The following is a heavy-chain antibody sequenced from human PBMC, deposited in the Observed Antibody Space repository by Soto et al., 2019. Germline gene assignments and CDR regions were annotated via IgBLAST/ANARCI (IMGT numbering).Heavy chain of an antibody. Sequence: QVQLQQWGAGLLKPSETLSLTCAVYGGSFSGYYWSWIRQPPGKGLEWIGEINHSGSTNYNPYLKSRVTISVDTSKNQFSLKLSSVTAADTAVYYCARRPSYDFWSGFQWGQGTLVTVSS. D-gene: IGHD3-3*01. CDR2: INHSGST. CDR3: ARRPSYDFWSGFQ. V-gene: IGHV4-34*01. J-gene: IGHJ4*02. CDR1: GGSFSGYY.